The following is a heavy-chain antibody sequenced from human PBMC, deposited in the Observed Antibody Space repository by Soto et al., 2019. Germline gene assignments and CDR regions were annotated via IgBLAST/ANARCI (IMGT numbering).Heavy chain of an antibody. CDR3: ASSRSDYGGADY. CDR2: IIPIFGTA. CDR1: GDTFSRYA. D-gene: IGHD4-17*01. J-gene: IGHJ4*02. Sequence: QVQLVQSGAEVKKPGSSVKVSCKASGDTFSRYAISWVRQAPGPALEWMGGIIPIFGTANYAQEFQGRVTITADESTSTAYMELSSLRSEDTAVYYCASSRSDYGGADYWGQGTLVTVSS. V-gene: IGHV1-69*01.